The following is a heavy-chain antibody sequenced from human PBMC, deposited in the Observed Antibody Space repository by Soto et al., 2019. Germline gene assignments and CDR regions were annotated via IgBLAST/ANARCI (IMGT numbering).Heavy chain of an antibody. J-gene: IGHJ5*02. CDR3: ARGQGIAAAGTNWFDP. CDR2: IYTSGST. CDR1: GGSISSYY. V-gene: IGHV4-4*07. D-gene: IGHD6-13*01. Sequence: PSETLSLTCTVSGGSISSYYWGWIRQPAGKGLEWIGRIYTSGSTNYNPSLKSRVTMSVDTSKNQFSLKLSSVTAADTAVYYCARGQGIAAAGTNWFDPWGQGTLVTVSS.